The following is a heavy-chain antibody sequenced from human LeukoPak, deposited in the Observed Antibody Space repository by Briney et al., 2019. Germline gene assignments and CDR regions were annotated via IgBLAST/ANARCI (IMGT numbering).Heavy chain of an antibody. CDR1: GFTFSSYA. CDR3: AKDIDWNYSTSDY. J-gene: IGHJ4*02. D-gene: IGHD1-7*01. V-gene: IGHV3-23*01. Sequence: PGGSLRLSCAASGFTFSSYAMSWVRQAPGKGLEWVSAISGSGGSTYYADSVKGRFTISRDNSKNTLYLQVNSLRAEDTAVYYCAKDIDWNYSTSDYWGQGTLVTVSS. CDR2: ISGSGGST.